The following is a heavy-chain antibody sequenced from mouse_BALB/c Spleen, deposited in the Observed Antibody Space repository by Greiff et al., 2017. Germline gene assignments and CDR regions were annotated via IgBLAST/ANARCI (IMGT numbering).Heavy chain of an antibody. CDR1: GFTFSSYT. D-gene: IGHD2-1*01. J-gene: IGHJ2*01. CDR3: ARDGKGLDY. Sequence: EVKVVESGGGLVKPGGSLKLSCAASGFTFSSYTMSWVRQTPEKRLEWVAYISNGGGSTYNPDTVKGRFTISRDNAKNTLYLQMSSLKSEDTAMYYCARDGKGLDYWGQGTTLTVSS. V-gene: IGHV5-12-2*01. CDR2: ISNGGGST.